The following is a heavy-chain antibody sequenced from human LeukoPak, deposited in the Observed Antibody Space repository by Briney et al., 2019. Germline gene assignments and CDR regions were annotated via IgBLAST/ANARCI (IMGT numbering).Heavy chain of an antibody. V-gene: IGHV1-2*04. D-gene: IGHD6-13*01. Sequence: ASVKVSCKASGYTFTGYYMHWVRQAPGQGLEWMGWINPNSGGTNYAQKFQGWVTVTRDTSISTAYMELSRLRSDDTAVYYCARAAFGPPAGLLDYWGQGTLVTVSS. J-gene: IGHJ4*02. CDR2: INPNSGGT. CDR3: ARAAFGPPAGLLDY. CDR1: GYTFTGYY.